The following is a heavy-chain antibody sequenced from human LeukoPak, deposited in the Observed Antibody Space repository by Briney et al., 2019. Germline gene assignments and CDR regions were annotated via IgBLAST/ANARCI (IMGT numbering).Heavy chain of an antibody. CDR3: ARGKGDLSMIVMIVTAVEFYFDS. Sequence: SETLSLTCTVSGGSISSYYWSWIRQPAGKGLEWIGRIYTSGSANYNPSLKSRVTISVDTSKNQVSLKLNSLTAADTAVYYCARGKGDLSMIVMIVTAVEFYFDSWGPGTLVTVSS. CDR1: GGSISSYY. D-gene: IGHD3-22*01. J-gene: IGHJ4*02. V-gene: IGHV4-4*07. CDR2: IYTSGSA.